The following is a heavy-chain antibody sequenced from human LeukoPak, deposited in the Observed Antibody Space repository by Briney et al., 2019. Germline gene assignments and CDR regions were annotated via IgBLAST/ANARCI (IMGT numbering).Heavy chain of an antibody. CDR2: ISSSSSYI. V-gene: IGHV3-21*01. Sequence: GGSLRLSCAASGFTFSSYSMNWVRQAPGKGLEWVSSISSSSSYIYHADSVKGRFTISRDNAKNSLYLQMNSLRAEDTAVYYCARVPMGYDILTGYYTWLDYWGQGTLVTVSS. CDR1: GFTFSSYS. CDR3: ARVPMGYDILTGYYTWLDY. D-gene: IGHD3-9*01. J-gene: IGHJ4*02.